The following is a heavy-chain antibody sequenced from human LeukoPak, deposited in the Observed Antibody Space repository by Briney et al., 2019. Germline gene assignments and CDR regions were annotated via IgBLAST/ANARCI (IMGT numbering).Heavy chain of an antibody. CDR3: ARYSSSSSFEY. J-gene: IGHJ4*02. CDR2: IYYSGST. Sequence: PSETLSLTCTVSGGSISSSSYYWGWIRQPPGKGLEWIGSIYYSGSTYYNPSLKSRVTISVDTSKNQFSLKLSSVTAADTAVYYCARYSSSSSFEYWGQGTLVTVSS. CDR1: GGSISSSSYY. D-gene: IGHD6-6*01. V-gene: IGHV4-39*01.